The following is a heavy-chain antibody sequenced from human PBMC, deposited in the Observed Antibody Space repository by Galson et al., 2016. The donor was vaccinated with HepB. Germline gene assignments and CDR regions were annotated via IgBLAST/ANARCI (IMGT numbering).Heavy chain of an antibody. CDR2: INAGNGNT. D-gene: IGHD3-10*01. J-gene: IGHJ5*02. V-gene: IGHV1-3*01. Sequence: SVKVSCKASGYAFSTYAMHWVRQAPGQRLGWLGWINAGNGNTKYSQKFQGRVTITRDTSASTGYMELSSLRSEDTAVYYCARGNFGSGLGLRWLDPWGQGTLVTVSS. CDR3: ARGNFGSGLGLRWLDP. CDR1: GYAFSTYA.